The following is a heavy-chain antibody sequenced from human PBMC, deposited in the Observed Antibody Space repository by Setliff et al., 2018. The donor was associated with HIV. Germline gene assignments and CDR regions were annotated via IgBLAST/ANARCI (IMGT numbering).Heavy chain of an antibody. D-gene: IGHD2-21*01. Sequence: PSETLSLTCTVSGGSISGSNYYWGWIRQPPGKGLEWVGSIYYSGSTYYSPSLKSRVTISVDTSKNQFSLSLTSVTAADTAVYYCVIFYIVTPVDVRDYWGQGSLVTVSS. CDR3: VIFYIVTPVDVRDY. V-gene: IGHV4-39*01. CDR1: GGSISGSNYY. CDR2: IYYSGST. J-gene: IGHJ4*02.